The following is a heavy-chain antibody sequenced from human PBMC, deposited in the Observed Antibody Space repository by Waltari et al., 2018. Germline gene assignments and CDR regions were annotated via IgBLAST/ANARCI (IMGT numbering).Heavy chain of an antibody. CDR2: INHSGST. D-gene: IGHD3-3*01. CDR3: ARGHRYYDFWSGYSNWFDP. Sequence: QVQLQQWGAGLLQPSETLSLTCAVYGGSFSGYYWSWIRQPPRKGLEWVGEINHSGSTNYNPSLKSRVTISVDTSKNQFSRKLSSVTAADTAVYYCARGHRYYDFWSGYSNWFDPWGQGTLVTVSS. J-gene: IGHJ5*02. CDR1: GGSFSGYY. V-gene: IGHV4-34*01.